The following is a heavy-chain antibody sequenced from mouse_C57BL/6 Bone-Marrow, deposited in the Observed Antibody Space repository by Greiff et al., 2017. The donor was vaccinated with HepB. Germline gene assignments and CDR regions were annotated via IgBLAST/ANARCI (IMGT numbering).Heavy chain of an antibody. CDR1: GYTFTSYW. CDR3: AKRGFITTVGGYWYFDV. CDR2: IDPNSGGT. V-gene: IGHV1-72*01. Sequence: VQLQQPGAELVKPGASVKLSCKASGYTFTSYWMHWVKQRPGRGLEWIGRIDPNSGGTKYNEKFKSKATLTVDKPSSTAYMQLSSLTSEDSAVYYCAKRGFITTVGGYWYFDVWGTGTTVTVSS. D-gene: IGHD1-1*01. J-gene: IGHJ1*03.